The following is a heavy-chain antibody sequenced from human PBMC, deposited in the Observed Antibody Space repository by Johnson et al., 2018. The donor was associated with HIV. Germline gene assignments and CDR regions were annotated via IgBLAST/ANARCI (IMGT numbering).Heavy chain of an antibody. V-gene: IGHV3-30*02. CDR3: ARDQVGILWDAFDI. J-gene: IGHJ3*02. CDR1: GFTVSSNY. CDR2: IQYDGNNK. Sequence: QVQLVESGGGLIQPGGSLRLSCAASGFTVSSNYMSWVRQAPGKGLEWVAFIQYDGNNKYYAESVKGRFTISRDNAKNSLYLQMNSLRAEDTAFYYCARDQVGILWDAFDIWGQGTVVTVSS. D-gene: IGHD3-10*01.